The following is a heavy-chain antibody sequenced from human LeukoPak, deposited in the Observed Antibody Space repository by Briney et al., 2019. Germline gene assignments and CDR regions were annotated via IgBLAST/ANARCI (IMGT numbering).Heavy chain of an antibody. CDR1: VVSFSGYY. Sequence: PSETLSLTCAVYVVSFSGYYWTWIRQSPGKGLEWIGDINQSGPTNYNASLKSRVTISVDTSKNQFSLKVTSVTAADTAVYYCARGASAGSVDYWGQGTLVTVSS. D-gene: IGHD3-10*01. V-gene: IGHV4-34*01. CDR2: INQSGPT. J-gene: IGHJ4*02. CDR3: ARGASAGSVDY.